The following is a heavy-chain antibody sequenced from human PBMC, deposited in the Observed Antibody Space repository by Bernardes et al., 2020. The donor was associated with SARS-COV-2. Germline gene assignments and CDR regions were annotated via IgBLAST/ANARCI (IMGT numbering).Heavy chain of an antibody. CDR3: ARSDPGQLRILVEDWYFDV. V-gene: IGHV3-23*01. J-gene: IGHJ2*01. D-gene: IGHD2-8*02. CDR2: ISESGGET. Sequence: GGSLRLSCAASGFTFSSCAVSWVRQAPGKGLEWVSRISESGGETSYADSVKGRFTISRDNSRNTLYLQMNSLRAEDKAVYYCARSDPGQLRILVEDWYFDVWGRGTLVTVSS. CDR1: GFTFSSCA.